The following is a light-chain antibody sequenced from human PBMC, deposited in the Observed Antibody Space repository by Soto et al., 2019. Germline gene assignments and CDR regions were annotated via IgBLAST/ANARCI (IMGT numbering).Light chain of an antibody. J-gene: IGKJ1*01. CDR1: QTLSRW. CDR2: DSS. V-gene: IGKV1-5*01. CDR3: QQYNSNFQT. Sequence: DIQMTQSPSTLPASVGDRVTITCRASQTLSRWLAWYQQKPGKAPKLLIYDSSSLESGVASRFSGSGSGTEFTLPISSLRPDDFASYYSQQYNSNFQTFGQGTKVDMK.